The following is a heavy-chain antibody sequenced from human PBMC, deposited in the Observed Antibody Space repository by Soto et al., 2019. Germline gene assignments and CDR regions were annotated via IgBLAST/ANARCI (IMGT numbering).Heavy chain of an antibody. Sequence: SVKVSCKAAGGTFSSYAISWVRQAPGQGLEWMGGIIPIFGTANYAQKFQGRVTITADESTSTAYMELSSLRSEDTAVYYCARGRCYYDSYPYDYWGQGTLVTISS. V-gene: IGHV1-69*13. CDR2: IIPIFGTA. J-gene: IGHJ4*02. CDR1: GGTFSSYA. CDR3: ARGRCYYDSYPYDY. D-gene: IGHD3-22*01.